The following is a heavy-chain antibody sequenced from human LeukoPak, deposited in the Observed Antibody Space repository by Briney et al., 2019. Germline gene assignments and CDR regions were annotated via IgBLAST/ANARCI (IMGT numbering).Heavy chain of an antibody. J-gene: IGHJ6*03. V-gene: IGHV4-34*01. CDR1: GGSLGGYS. D-gene: IGHD6-13*01. CDR2: INHSGST. Sequence: PSETLSLTCAVYGGSLGGYSWSWIRQPPGKGLEWIGEINHSGSTNYNPSLKSRVTISVDTSKNQFSLKLSSVTAADTAVYYCARDRSAVRWSSHRMGIAAPYYYYYYMDVWGKGTTVTISS. CDR3: ARDRSAVRWSSHRMGIAAPYYYYYYMDV.